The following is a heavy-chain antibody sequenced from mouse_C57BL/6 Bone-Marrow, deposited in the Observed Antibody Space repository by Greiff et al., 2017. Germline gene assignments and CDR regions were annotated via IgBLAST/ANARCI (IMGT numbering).Heavy chain of an antibody. CDR2: IYPRSGNT. D-gene: IGHD1-1*01. Sequence: QVQLQQSGAELARPGASVKLSCKASGYTFTSYGISWVKQRTGQGLEWIGEIYPRSGNTSYNEKFKGKATLTADKSSSTAYMKLRSLTSEDAAVYFCATVVPFAYGGQGTLVTVSA. CDR3: ATVVPFAY. J-gene: IGHJ3*01. CDR1: GYTFTSYG. V-gene: IGHV1-81*01.